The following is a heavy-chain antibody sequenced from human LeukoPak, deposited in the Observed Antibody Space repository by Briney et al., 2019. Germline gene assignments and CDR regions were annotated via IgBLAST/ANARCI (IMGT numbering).Heavy chain of an antibody. Sequence: SSETLSLTCIVSGASVTTYSWNWLRQSPGKGLEWIGYFTLGGGGTTSYNSSLKSRVTISRDTSKNQLSLKLSSVTAADTAVYYCAREGSTSSRDQNYYYYYMDVWGKGTTVTVSS. CDR2: FTLGGGGTT. V-gene: IGHV4-59*02. CDR1: GASVTTYS. J-gene: IGHJ6*03. D-gene: IGHD2-2*01. CDR3: AREGSTSSRDQNYYYYYMDV.